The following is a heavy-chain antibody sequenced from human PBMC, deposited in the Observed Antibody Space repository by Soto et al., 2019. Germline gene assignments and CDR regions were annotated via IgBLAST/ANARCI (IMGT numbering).Heavy chain of an antibody. V-gene: IGHV1-69*13. J-gene: IGHJ4*02. D-gene: IGHD5-18*01. CDR3: ARANVDTAMGTSYDY. CDR2: IIPIFGTA. Sequence: GASVKVSCKASGGTFSSYAISWVRQAPGQGLEWMGGIIPIFGTANYAQKFQGRVTITADESTSTAYMELSSLRSEDTAVYYCARANVDTAMGTSYDYWGQGTLVTVSS. CDR1: GGTFSSYA.